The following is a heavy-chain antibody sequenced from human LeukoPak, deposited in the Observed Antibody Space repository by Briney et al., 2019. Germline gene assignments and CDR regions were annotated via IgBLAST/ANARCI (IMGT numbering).Heavy chain of an antibody. CDR3: ARDQRAAAVTYYYYGMDV. V-gene: IGHV4-4*07. D-gene: IGHD6-13*01. CDR1: GGSFSGYY. J-gene: IGHJ6*02. CDR2: IYASGST. Sequence: SETLSLTCAVYGGSFSGYYWSWIRQPAGKGLEWIGRIYASGSTNYNPSLKSRVTMSVDTSKNQFSLKLSSVTAADTAVYYCARDQRAAAVTYYYYGMDVWGQGTTVTVSS.